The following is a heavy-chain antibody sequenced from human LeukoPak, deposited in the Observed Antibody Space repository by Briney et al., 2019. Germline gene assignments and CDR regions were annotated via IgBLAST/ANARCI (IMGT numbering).Heavy chain of an antibody. V-gene: IGHV4-59*01. D-gene: IGHD6-13*01. Sequence: PSETLSLTCTVSGGSISSYYWSWIRQPPGKGLEWIGYIYYSGSTNYNPSLKSRVTISVDTSKNQFSLKLSSVTAADTAVYYCVRVGVSWSSDYWGQGTLVTVSS. CDR2: IYYSGST. CDR3: VRVGVSWSSDY. J-gene: IGHJ4*02. CDR1: GGSISSYY.